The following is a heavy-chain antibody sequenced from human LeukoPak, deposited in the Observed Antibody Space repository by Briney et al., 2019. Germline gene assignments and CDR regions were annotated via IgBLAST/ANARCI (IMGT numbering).Heavy chain of an antibody. CDR1: GFTFSSYA. D-gene: IGHD3-3*01. V-gene: IGHV3-30-3*01. J-gene: IGHJ4*02. CDR2: ISYDGSNK. CDR3: AKGVRYYDFWSGYYFYY. Sequence: GGSLRLSCAASGFTFSSYAMHWVRQAPGKGLEWVAVISYDGSNKYYADSVKGRFTISRDNSKNTLYLQMNSLRAEDTAVYYCAKGVRYYDFWSGYYFYYWGQGTLVTVSS.